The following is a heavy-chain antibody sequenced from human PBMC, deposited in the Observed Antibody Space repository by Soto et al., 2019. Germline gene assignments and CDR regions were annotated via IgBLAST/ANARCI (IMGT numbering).Heavy chain of an antibody. CDR2: ISYDGSNK. V-gene: IGHV3-30-3*01. J-gene: IGHJ4*02. CDR1: GFTFSSYA. Sequence: QVQLVESGGGVVQPGRSLRLSCAASGFTFSSYAMHWVRQAPGKGLEWVAVISYDGSNKYYADSVKGRFTISRDNSKNTLYLQMNSLRAEDTAVYYCASQLRRYYDSSGYLPVDYWGQGTLVTVSS. CDR3: ASQLRRYYDSSGYLPVDY. D-gene: IGHD3-22*01.